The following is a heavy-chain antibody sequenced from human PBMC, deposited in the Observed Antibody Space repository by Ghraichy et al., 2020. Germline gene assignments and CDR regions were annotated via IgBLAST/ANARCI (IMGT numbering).Heavy chain of an antibody. Sequence: GGSLRLSCAASGFTFRPYMMTWVRQAPGKGLEWVASMKQDVGEEYYADSVKGRFTISRDNAKNTMYLQMISLTVEDTAVYYCVRSYKDGLRHFDYWGQGTLVTVSS. J-gene: IGHJ4*02. CDR2: MKQDVGEE. V-gene: IGHV3-7*01. CDR3: VRSYKDGLRHFDY. CDR1: GFTFRPYM. D-gene: IGHD1-14*01.